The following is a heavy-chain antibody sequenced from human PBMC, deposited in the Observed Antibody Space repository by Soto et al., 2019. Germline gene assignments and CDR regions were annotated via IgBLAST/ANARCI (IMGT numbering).Heavy chain of an antibody. Sequence: QVQLQESGPGLVKPSQTLSLTCTISGGSISSGDYYWSWIRHPPGKGLEWSGSIYYSGRTNYNPSLKSRLNISLDTSTNQFSLKLSSVTAADTAVYYCARMGLHLGELSRKWFDPWGQGTLVTVSS. CDR1: GGSISSGDYY. V-gene: IGHV4-31*03. CDR2: IYYSGRT. CDR3: ARMGLHLGELSRKWFDP. D-gene: IGHD3-16*02. J-gene: IGHJ5*02.